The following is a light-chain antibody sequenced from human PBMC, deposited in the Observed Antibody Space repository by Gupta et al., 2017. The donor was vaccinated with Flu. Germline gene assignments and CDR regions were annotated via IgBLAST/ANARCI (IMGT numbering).Light chain of an antibody. V-gene: IGKV3-11*01. Sequence: EKASLTCMASATNKTYLAWYQQKPGQAPRLLIYDASNRDTGIPARFSGSGSGTDFTLTISSLEPEDLAVYYCQQRSNWPLTFGPGTKVEIK. J-gene: IGKJ3*01. CDR1: ATNKTY. CDR2: DAS. CDR3: QQRSNWPLT.